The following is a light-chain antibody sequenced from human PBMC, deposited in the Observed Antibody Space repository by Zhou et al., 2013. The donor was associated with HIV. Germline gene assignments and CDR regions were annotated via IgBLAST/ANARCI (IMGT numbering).Light chain of an antibody. CDR3: QQAHSFPYT. J-gene: IGKJ2*01. V-gene: IGKV1-9*01. Sequence: DIQLTQSPSFLSASVGDRVTITCRASQGISGYLAWYQQKPGKAPKLLIYAASTLPSGVPSRFSGRGSGTDYTLTISSLQPEDFATYSCQQAHSFPYTFGQGTKVEIK. CDR2: AAS. CDR1: QGISGY.